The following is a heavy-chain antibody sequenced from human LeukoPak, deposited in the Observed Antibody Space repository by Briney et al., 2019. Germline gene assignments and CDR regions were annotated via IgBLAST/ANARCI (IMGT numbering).Heavy chain of an antibody. J-gene: IGHJ4*02. CDR1: GGSISSSGHR. CDR3: ARQHDGTSFSDH. CDR2: IHYSGST. V-gene: IGHV4-39*01. Sequence: PSETLSLTCTVSGGSISSSGHRWGWIRQPPAQGLEWLGMIHYSGSTHYNPSLRSRVTISVDTSKSQFSLRLISVTAADTAVYYCARQHDGTSFSDHWGQGTVVTVSS.